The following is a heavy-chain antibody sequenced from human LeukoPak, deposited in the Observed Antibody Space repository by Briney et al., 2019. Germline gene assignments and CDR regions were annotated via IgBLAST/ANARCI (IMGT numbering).Heavy chain of an antibody. Sequence: GGSLRLSCATSGITNAWMSWVRQAPRKGLEWVGRIKSQINGGTIYYAAPVKSRFTISRDESESNLYPQMHSLQTEDTGVYYGVTDDYGYSRETGKSDAFDIWGQGTMVTVSS. CDR2: IKSQINGGTI. CDR1: GITNAW. J-gene: IGHJ3*02. D-gene: IGHD4-17*01. CDR3: VTDDYGYSRETGKSDAFDI. V-gene: IGHV3-15*01.